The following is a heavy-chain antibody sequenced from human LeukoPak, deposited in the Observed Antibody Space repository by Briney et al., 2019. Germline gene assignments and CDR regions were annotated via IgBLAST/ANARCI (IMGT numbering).Heavy chain of an antibody. CDR2: IRSKAYGGKT. V-gene: IGHV3-49*03. Sequence: GGSLRLSCTASGFTFGDYAMSWFRQAPGKGLEWVGFIRSKAYGGKTEYAASVKGRFTISRDDSKSIAYLQMNSLKTEDTAVYYCTRGRVGATTGYYFDYWGQGTLVTVSS. CDR3: TRGRVGATTGYYFDY. CDR1: GFTFGDYA. J-gene: IGHJ4*02. D-gene: IGHD1-26*01.